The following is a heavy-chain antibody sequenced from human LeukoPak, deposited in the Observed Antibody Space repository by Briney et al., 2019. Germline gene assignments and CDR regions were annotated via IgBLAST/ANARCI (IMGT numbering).Heavy chain of an antibody. Sequence: GGSLRLSCAASGFTFSSYWMHWVRHAPGKGLVWVSRVNSDGSMTSYPDSVKGRFTISRDNAKNTLSLQMNSLRAEDTAVYYCAAGRYSSSSFDYWGQGTLVTVSS. V-gene: IGHV3-74*01. CDR2: VNSDGSMT. D-gene: IGHD6-6*01. CDR1: GFTFSSYW. CDR3: AAGRYSSSSFDY. J-gene: IGHJ4*02.